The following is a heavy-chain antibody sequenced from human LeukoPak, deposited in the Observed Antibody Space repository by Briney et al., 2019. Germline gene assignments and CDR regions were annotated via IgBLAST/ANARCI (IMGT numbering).Heavy chain of an antibody. J-gene: IGHJ3*02. CDR2: MNPNSGNT. D-gene: IGHD3-9*01. Sequence: ASVKVSCKASGYTFTSYDINWVRQATGQGLEWMGWMNPNSGNTGYAQKFQGRVTITRKTSISTAYMELSSLRSEDTAVYYCARGWLWDAFDIWGQGTMVTVSS. V-gene: IGHV1-8*01. CDR3: ARGWLWDAFDI. CDR1: GYTFTSYD.